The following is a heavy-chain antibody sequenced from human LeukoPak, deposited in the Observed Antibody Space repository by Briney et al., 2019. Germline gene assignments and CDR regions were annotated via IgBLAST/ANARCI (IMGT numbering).Heavy chain of an antibody. CDR1: GFAFSNYW. V-gene: IGHV3-7*01. CDR3: ARVGTAEGTLEDY. J-gene: IGHJ4*02. Sequence: GGSLRLSCAASGFAFSNYWMSWVRQPPGKGLEWVANIRNDGGEKYYVDSVKGRFTISRDNAKNSLYLQMSSLRAEDTAVYYCARVGTAEGTLEDYWGQGTLVTVSS. CDR2: IRNDGGEK. D-gene: IGHD6-13*01.